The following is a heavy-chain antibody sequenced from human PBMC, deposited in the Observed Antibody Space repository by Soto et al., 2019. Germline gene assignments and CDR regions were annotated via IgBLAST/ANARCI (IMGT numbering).Heavy chain of an antibody. Sequence: HGGSMGGGSAASGLSFSIYAMDWVRQDPGKGLEWVAVISYDGSNKYYADSVKGRFTISRDNSKNTLYLQMNSLRAEDTAVYYCAKSSMVATAWGVVFDYWGQGTLVTVSS. CDR1: GLSFSIYA. J-gene: IGHJ4*02. V-gene: IGHV3-30-3*02. CDR3: AKSSMVATAWGVVFDY. D-gene: IGHD5-12*01. CDR2: ISYDGSNK.